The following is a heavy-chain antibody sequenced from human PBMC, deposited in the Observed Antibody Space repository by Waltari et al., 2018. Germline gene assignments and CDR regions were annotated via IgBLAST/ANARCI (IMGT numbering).Heavy chain of an antibody. CDR2: VIPGLRMA. J-gene: IGHJ6*02. CDR3: ARGFYDGSGSLRDYYGMDV. D-gene: IGHD3-10*01. CDR1: GGTLTSFV. V-gene: IGHV1-69*04. Sequence: QVQLVQSGSEVKKPGSSVKVSCKASGGTLTSFVINWVRQAPGQGLEWMGRVIPGLRMANYAQKFQGSVTITADEPTSSAYLELNSLRSEDTAVYYCARGFYDGSGSLRDYYGMDVWGQGTAVTVSS.